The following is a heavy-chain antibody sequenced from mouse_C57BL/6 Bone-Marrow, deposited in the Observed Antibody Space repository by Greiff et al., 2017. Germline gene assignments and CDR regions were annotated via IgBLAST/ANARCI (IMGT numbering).Heavy chain of an antibody. J-gene: IGHJ3*01. D-gene: IGHD2-5*01. CDR2: IWTGGGT. CDR3: ARKAYYSNSCAY. V-gene: IGHV2-9-1*01. CDR1: GFSLTSYA. Sequence: VKLQASGPGLVAPSQSLSITCTVSGFSLTSYAISWVRQPPGKGLEWLGVIWTGGGTHYNSALNSRMSISKDTSKSQVFLKMNSLQTDDTARYYCARKAYYSNSCAYWGQGTLVTVSA.